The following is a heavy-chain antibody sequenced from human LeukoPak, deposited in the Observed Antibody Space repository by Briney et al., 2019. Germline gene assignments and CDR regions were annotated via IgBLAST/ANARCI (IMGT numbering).Heavy chain of an antibody. V-gene: IGHV3-48*01. J-gene: IGHJ4*02. CDR2: ISSSSSTI. D-gene: IGHD3-16*01. CDR1: GFTFSSYS. CDR3: ARDPPRSSGLQRGLSFVDY. Sequence: PGGSLRLSCAASGFTFSSYSMNWVRQAPGKGLEWVSYISSSSSTIYYADSVKGRFTISRDNAKNSLYLQMNSLRAEDTAVYYCARDPPRSSGLQRGLSFVDYWGQGTLVTVSS.